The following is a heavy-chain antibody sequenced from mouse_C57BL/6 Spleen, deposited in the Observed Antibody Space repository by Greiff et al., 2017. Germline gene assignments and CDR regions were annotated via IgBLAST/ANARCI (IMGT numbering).Heavy chain of an antibody. Sequence: EVQLQQSGPELVKPGASVKISCKASGYTFTDYYMNWVKQSHGKSLEWIGDINPNNGGTSYNQKFKGKATLTVDKSSSTAYMELRSLTSEDSAVYYCARKGLRRGYYYAMDYWGQGTSVTVSS. CDR3: ARKGLRRGYYYAMDY. J-gene: IGHJ4*01. CDR2: INPNNGGT. D-gene: IGHD2-2*01. V-gene: IGHV1-26*01. CDR1: GYTFTDYY.